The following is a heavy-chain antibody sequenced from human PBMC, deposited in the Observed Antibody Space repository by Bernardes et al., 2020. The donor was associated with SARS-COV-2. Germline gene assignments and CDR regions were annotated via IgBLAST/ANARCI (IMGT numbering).Heavy chain of an antibody. CDR3: ARYPSGGGMDV. D-gene: IGHD3-10*01. CDR2: IYYSGST. J-gene: IGHJ6*02. CDR1: GGSISSSSYY. V-gene: IGHV4-39*01. Sequence: SETLSLTCTVSGGSISSSSYYWGWLRQPPGKGLEWIGSIYYSGSTYYNPSLKSRVTISVDTSKNQFSLKLSSVTAADAAVYYCARYPSGGGMDVWGQGTTVTVSS.